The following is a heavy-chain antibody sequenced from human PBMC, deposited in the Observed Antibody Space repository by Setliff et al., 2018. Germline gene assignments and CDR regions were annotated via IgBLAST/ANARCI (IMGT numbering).Heavy chain of an antibody. Sequence: ASVKVSCKASGYTFTSCAMHWVRQAPGQRLEWMGWINAGNGNTKYSQKFQGRVTITRDTSASTAYMELSSLRSEDTAVYYCARDRAYSSSWFLWFDPWGQGTRVTVSS. V-gene: IGHV1-3*01. CDR1: GYTFTSCA. CDR3: ARDRAYSSSWFLWFDP. CDR2: INAGNGNT. D-gene: IGHD6-13*01. J-gene: IGHJ5*02.